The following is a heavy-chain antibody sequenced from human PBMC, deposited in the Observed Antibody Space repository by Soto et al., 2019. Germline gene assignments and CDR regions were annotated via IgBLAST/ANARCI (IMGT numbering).Heavy chain of an antibody. D-gene: IGHD3-3*01. V-gene: IGHV1-18*01. CDR3: ARDRYDFWSGYYPPWY. J-gene: IGHJ4*02. CDR1: GYTFTSYG. Sequence: GASVNVSCKASGYTFTSYGISWVRQAPGQGLEWMGWISAYNGNTNYAQKLQGRVTMTTDTSTSTAYMELRSLRSDDTAVYYCARDRYDFWSGYYPPWYWGQGTLVTVSS. CDR2: ISAYNGNT.